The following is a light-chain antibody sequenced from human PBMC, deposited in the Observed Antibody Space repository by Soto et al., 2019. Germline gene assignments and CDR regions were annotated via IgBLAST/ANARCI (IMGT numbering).Light chain of an antibody. CDR3: AAWDDSLNGPVL. CDR2: SNN. Sequence: QSVLTQPPSASGTPGQRVTISCSGSTSNIGRNTVNWYQQLPGTAPKLLIYSNNQRPSGVPDRFSGSKSGTSASLAISGLQSEDEAEYYCAAWDDSLNGPVLFGGGTKLT. V-gene: IGLV1-44*01. CDR1: TSNIGRNT. J-gene: IGLJ2*01.